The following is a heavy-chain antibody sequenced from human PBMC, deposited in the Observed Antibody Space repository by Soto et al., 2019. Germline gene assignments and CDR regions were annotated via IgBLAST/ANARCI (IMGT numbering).Heavy chain of an antibody. V-gene: IGHV5-10-1*01. D-gene: IGHD3-22*01. J-gene: IGHJ6*02. Sequence: PGESLKISCKGSGYSFTSYWISWVRQMPGKGLEWMGRIDPSDSYTNYSPSFQGHVTISAGKSISTAYLQWSSLKASHTAMYYCAREDYYDSSGPRSGMDVWGQGTTVTVSS. CDR2: IDPSDSYT. CDR1: GYSFTSYW. CDR3: AREDYYDSSGPRSGMDV.